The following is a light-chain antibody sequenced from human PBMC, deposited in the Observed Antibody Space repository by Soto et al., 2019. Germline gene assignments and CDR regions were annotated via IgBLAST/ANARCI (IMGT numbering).Light chain of an antibody. CDR1: SSNIGAGYD. V-gene: IGLV1-40*01. CDR3: QSYDISLSVSVV. J-gene: IGLJ2*01. Sequence: QSVLTQPPSVSGAPGQRVTISCTGSSSNIGAGYDVQWYQQLPGAAPRLLISGNTNRPSGVPDRFSGSRSGTSASLAISGLQAEDEADYYCQSYDISLSVSVVFGGGTKLTVL. CDR2: GNT.